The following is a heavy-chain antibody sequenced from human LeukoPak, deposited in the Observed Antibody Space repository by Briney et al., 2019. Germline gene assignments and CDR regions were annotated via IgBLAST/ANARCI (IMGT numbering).Heavy chain of an antibody. CDR2: ISSSSSYI. V-gene: IGHV3-21*01. Sequence: TGGSLRLSCAASGFTFSSYSMNWVRQAPGKGLEWVSSISSSSSYIYYADSVKRRFTISRDNAKNSLYLQINSLRAEDTAVYYCAREGMVRGVIINWGQGTLVTVSS. D-gene: IGHD3-10*01. J-gene: IGHJ4*02. CDR3: AREGMVRGVIIN. CDR1: GFTFSSYS.